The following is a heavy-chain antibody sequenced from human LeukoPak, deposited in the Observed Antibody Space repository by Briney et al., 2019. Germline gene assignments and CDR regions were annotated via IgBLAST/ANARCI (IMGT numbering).Heavy chain of an antibody. Sequence: SETLSLTCAVYGGSFSGYYWSWIRQPPGKGLEWIGSIYYSGSTYYNPSLKSRVTISVDTSKNQFSLKLSSVTAADTAVYYCASSITYSGYDLSFYWGQGTLVTVSS. CDR2: IYYSGST. CDR3: ASSITYSGYDLSFY. D-gene: IGHD5-12*01. V-gene: IGHV4-34*01. CDR1: GGSFSGYY. J-gene: IGHJ4*02.